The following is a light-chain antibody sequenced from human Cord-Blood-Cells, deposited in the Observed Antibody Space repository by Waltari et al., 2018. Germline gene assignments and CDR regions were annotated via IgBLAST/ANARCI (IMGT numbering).Light chain of an antibody. Sequence: EIVMTQSPATQSVSPGERATLSCRASQSVSSNLAWYQQKPGQAPRLLIYGASTRATGIPARFSGSGSGTEFTLTISSLQSEDFAVYYCQQYNNWPPCSFGQGTKLEIK. V-gene: IGKV3-15*01. CDR2: GAS. CDR3: QQYNNWPPCS. CDR1: QSVSSN. J-gene: IGKJ2*04.